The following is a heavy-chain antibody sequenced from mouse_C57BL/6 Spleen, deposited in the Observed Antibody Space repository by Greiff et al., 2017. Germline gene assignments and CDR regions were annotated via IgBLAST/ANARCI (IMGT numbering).Heavy chain of an antibody. Sequence: QVHVKQSGPGLVQPSPSLSITCTVSGFSLTSYGVHWVRQSPGKGLEWLGVIWSGGSTDYNAAFISRLSISKDNSKSQVFFKMNSLQADDTAIYYCARNCYGSSYDAMDYWGQGTSVTVSS. CDR3: ARNCYGSSYDAMDY. CDR2: IWSGGST. D-gene: IGHD1-1*01. V-gene: IGHV2-2*01. J-gene: IGHJ4*01. CDR1: GFSLTSYG.